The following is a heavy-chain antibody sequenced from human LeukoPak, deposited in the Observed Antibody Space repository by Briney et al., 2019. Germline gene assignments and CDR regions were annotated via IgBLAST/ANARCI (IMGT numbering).Heavy chain of an antibody. CDR1: GGSISSGSYY. Sequence: SETLSLTCTVSGGSISSGSYYWSWIRQPAGKGLEWIGRIYTSGSTNYNPSLKSRVTISVDTSKNQFSLKLSSVTAADTAVYYCARDQKGGQWLGRHYYYFYYMDVWGTGTTVTVSS. V-gene: IGHV4-61*02. D-gene: IGHD6-19*01. CDR2: IYTSGST. J-gene: IGHJ6*03. CDR3: ARDQKGGQWLGRHYYYFYYMDV.